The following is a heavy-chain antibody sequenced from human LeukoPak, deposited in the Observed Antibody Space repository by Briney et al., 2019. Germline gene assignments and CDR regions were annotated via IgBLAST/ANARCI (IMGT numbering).Heavy chain of an antibody. V-gene: IGHV4-4*07. CDR2: MYTSGST. Sequence: PSETLSLTCTVSGGSISSYYWSWIRQPAGKGLEWIGRMYTSGSTNYNPSLKSRVTMSVDTSKNQFSLKLNSVTAADTAVYYCARVRGYYDSSGYFGYWGQGTLVTVSS. CDR1: GGSISSYY. J-gene: IGHJ4*02. D-gene: IGHD3-22*01. CDR3: ARVRGYYDSSGYFGY.